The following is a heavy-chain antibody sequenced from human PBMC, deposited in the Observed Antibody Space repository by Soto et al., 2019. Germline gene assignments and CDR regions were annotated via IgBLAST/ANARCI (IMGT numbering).Heavy chain of an antibody. CDR3: ARLHECYDILTGYPFPDY. Sequence: QVQLQESGPGLVKPSETLSLTCTVSGGSISSYYWSWIRQPPGKGLEWIGYIYYSGSTNYNPSLKSRVTISVDTSKNQFSLKLSSVTAADTAVCYCARLHECYDILTGYPFPDYWGQGTLVTVSS. D-gene: IGHD3-9*01. CDR2: IYYSGST. V-gene: IGHV4-59*12. CDR1: GGSISSYY. J-gene: IGHJ4*02.